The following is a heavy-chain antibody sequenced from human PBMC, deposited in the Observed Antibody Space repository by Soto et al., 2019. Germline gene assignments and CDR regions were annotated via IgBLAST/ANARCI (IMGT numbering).Heavy chain of an antibody. J-gene: IGHJ4*02. CDR1: GFSLTTSAVA. Sequence: QITLQESGPTLVKPTQTLTLTCTFSGFSLTTSAVAVGWIRQPPGKALEWLAIVYGSDDKFYSPSLRSRLTITKDNSKNQVVLTLTDMDPVDTGTYFDVRRYDPYYFDYWGQGTLVTVSS. V-gene: IGHV2-5*04. D-gene: IGHD3-3*01. CDR2: VYGSDDK. CDR3: VRRYDPYYFDY.